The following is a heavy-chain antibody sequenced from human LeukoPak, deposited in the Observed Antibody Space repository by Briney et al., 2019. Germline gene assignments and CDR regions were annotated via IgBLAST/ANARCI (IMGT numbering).Heavy chain of an antibody. V-gene: IGHV4-34*01. J-gene: IGHJ6*03. D-gene: IGHD4-17*01. CDR1: GGSFSGYY. CDR3: AVQGTVTGYYSYYMDV. CDR2: INHSGST. Sequence: SETLSLTCAVYGGSFSGYYWSWIRQPPGKGLEWIGEINHSGSTNYNPSLKSRVTISVDTSKNQFSLKLSSVTAADTAVYYCAVQGTVTGYYSYYMDVWGKGTTVTISS.